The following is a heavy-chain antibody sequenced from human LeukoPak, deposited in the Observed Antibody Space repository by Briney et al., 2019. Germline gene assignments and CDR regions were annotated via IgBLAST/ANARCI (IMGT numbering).Heavy chain of an antibody. CDR1: GGSISSSSYC. V-gene: IGHV4-39*01. Sequence: SETLSLTCTVSGGSISSSSYCWGWIRQPPGKGLEWIGSVCYSGSTYYNPSLKSRVTISVDTSKNQFSLKLTSMIAADTAVYFCARPSTSFLYFDYWGQGTLVTVSS. CDR2: VCYSGST. J-gene: IGHJ4*02. D-gene: IGHD2/OR15-2a*01. CDR3: ARPSTSFLYFDY.